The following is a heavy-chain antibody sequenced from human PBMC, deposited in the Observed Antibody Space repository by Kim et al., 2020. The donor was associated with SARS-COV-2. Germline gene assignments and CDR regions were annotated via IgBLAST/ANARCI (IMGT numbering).Heavy chain of an antibody. J-gene: IGHJ4*02. Sequence: SETLSLTCTVSGGSISSSSYYWGWIRQPPGKGLEWIGSIYYSGSTYYNPSLKSRVTISVDTSKNQFSLKLSSVTAADTAVYYCARLFDSSGYYYVGWPEYYFDYWGQGTLVTVSS. CDR1: GGSISSSSYY. CDR2: IYYSGST. V-gene: IGHV4-39*01. CDR3: ARLFDSSGYYYVGWPEYYFDY. D-gene: IGHD3-22*01.